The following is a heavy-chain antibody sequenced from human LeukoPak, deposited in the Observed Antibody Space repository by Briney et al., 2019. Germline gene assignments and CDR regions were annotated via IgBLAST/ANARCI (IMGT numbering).Heavy chain of an antibody. D-gene: IGHD3-22*01. CDR1: GGSISSSNW. Sequence: SETLSLTCAVSGGSISSSNWWSWVRQLPGKGLEWIGSVHYTGITYNNPSLRSRVTISVDTSKTQFSLNLKSVTAADTAVYYCASSHGHYYDSSGFDYWGQGTLVTVSS. J-gene: IGHJ4*02. CDR2: VHYTGIT. CDR3: ASSHGHYYDSSGFDY. V-gene: IGHV4-4*02.